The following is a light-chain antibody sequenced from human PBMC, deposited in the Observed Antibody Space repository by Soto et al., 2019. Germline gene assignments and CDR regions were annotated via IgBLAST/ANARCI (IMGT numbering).Light chain of an antibody. Sequence: EIVLTQSPSTLSLFQGAISTLSCRASQSVSSYLAWYQQKPGQAPRLLSDGASTRAPGFPARFSGSGSWTDCTLTSSSLEPEDFAVYYCQQHSNWPLTFGGGTKVDIK. CDR1: QSVSSY. CDR2: GAS. J-gene: IGKJ4*01. V-gene: IGKV3-11*01. CDR3: QQHSNWPLT.